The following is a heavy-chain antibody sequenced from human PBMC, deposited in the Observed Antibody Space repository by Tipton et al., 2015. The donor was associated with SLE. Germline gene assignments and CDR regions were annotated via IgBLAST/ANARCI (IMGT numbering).Heavy chain of an antibody. V-gene: IGHV3-64*02. CDR2: IPSNGGRP. Sequence: SLRLSCVGSGFTFSSYAMHWVRQSPGKGLEYASGIPSNGGRPYYADSVRGRFSISRDNSKNTLYLQMDNLKAEDTAVYYCARRRAPTAMVTPLGYWGQGTLVTVSS. J-gene: IGHJ4*02. D-gene: IGHD5-18*01. CDR3: ARRRAPTAMVTPLGY. CDR1: GFTFSSYA.